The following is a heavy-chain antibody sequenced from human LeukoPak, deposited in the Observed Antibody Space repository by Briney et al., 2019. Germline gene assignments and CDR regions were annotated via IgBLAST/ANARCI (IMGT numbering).Heavy chain of an antibody. V-gene: IGHV1-8*01. D-gene: IGHD2-21*02. CDR1: GYTFTSYD. J-gene: IGHJ4*02. Sequence: GASVKVSCKASGYTFTSYDINWLRQATGQGLEWMGWLNPNSGNTGYAQKFQGRVSMTRNTSISTAYMELSSLKSEDTAVYYCASTFADYCGGDCYPYYFDYWGQGTLVTVSS. CDR3: ASTFADYCGGDCYPYYFDY. CDR2: LNPNSGNT.